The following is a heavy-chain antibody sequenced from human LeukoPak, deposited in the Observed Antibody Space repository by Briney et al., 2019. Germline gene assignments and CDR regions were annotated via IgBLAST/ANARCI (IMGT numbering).Heavy chain of an antibody. CDR1: GFTFSSYG. D-gene: IGHD3-9*01. CDR2: IWYDGSNK. CDR3: ARGAYDISGYYYYGMDV. V-gene: IGHV3-33*01. Sequence: GRSLRLSCAASGFTFSSYGMHWVRQAPGKGLEWVAVIWYDGSNKYYADSMKGRFTISRDNSKNTLYLQMNSLRAEDTAVYYCARGAYDISGYYYYGMDVWGQGTTVTVSS. J-gene: IGHJ6*02.